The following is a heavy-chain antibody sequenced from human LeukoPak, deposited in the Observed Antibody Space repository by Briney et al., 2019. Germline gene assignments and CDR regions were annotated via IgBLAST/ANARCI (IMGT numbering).Heavy chain of an antibody. Sequence: SETLSLTCTVSGGSISSGSHHWSWMRQPAGKGLEWIGRIYSSVSTNYNPSFKSRVTILFDTSTNKFSLELTSVTAADTAVYYCARDLAGYVDVWGRGTLVAVPS. J-gene: IGHJ2*01. CDR3: ARDLAGYVDV. CDR2: IYSSVST. V-gene: IGHV4-61*02. CDR1: GGSISSGSHH.